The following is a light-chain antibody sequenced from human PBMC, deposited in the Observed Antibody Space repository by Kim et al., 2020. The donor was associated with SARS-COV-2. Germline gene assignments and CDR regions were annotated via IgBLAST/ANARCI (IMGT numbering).Light chain of an antibody. Sequence: EIVLTQSPATLSVSPGERATLSCRASQSVSINLAWYQQKPGQSPRLFIYDASTRATGVPDRFSGSGSGTQFTLTISSLQSEDSAVYYCQQFHDWYSFGQGTKLEI. J-gene: IGKJ2*03. V-gene: IGKV3-15*01. CDR3: QQFHDWYS. CDR1: QSVSIN. CDR2: DAS.